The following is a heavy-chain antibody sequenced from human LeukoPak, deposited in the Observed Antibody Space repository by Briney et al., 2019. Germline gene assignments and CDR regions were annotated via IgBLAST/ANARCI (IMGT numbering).Heavy chain of an antibody. CDR3: ARAALYGDYFDY. V-gene: IGHV4-61*01. J-gene: IGHJ4*02. Sequence: SETLSLTCTVSGGSVSSGSYYWSWIRQPPGKGLEWIGYIYYSGSTNYNPSLKSRVTISVDTSKNQFSLRLSSVTAADTAVYYCARAALYGDYFDYWGQGTLVTVSS. CDR1: GGSVSSGSYY. D-gene: IGHD2-8*01. CDR2: IYYSGST.